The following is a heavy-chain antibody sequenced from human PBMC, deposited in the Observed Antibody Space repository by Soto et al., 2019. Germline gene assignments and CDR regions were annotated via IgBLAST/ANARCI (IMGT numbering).Heavy chain of an antibody. CDR2: IGTAGDT. CDR1: GFTSSSYD. D-gene: IGHD6-13*01. V-gene: IGHV3-13*01. J-gene: IGHJ4*02. CDR3: ARAGGAAAGFDY. Sequence: PGGSLRLSCAASGFTSSSYDMHWVRQATGKGLEWVSAIGTAGDTYYPGSVKGRFTISRENAKNSLYLQMNSLRAGDTAVYYCARAGGAAAGFDYWGQGTLVTVS.